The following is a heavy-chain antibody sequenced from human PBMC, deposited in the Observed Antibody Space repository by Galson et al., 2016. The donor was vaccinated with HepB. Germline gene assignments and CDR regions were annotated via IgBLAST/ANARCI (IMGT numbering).Heavy chain of an antibody. CDR3: ARGPTALTDAFDI. J-gene: IGHJ3*02. D-gene: IGHD2-21*02. Sequence: SETLSLTCSVSGGSTSGYSWTWIRQPPGKGLEWIGFIHSSGSTTYIPSLKSRFTISIDTSINHFFLKLRSVTAADTAVYYCARGPTALTDAFDIWGQGTMVTVSS. CDR2: IHSSGST. CDR1: GGSTSGYS. V-gene: IGHV4-59*01.